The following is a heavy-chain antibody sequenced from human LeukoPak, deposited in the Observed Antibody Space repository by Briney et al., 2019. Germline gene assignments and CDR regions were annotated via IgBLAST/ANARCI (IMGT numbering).Heavy chain of an antibody. Sequence: QPGGSLRLSCAASGFTFSTYDMSWVRQAPGKGLEWVACIGGSGGAIYYRDSVKGRFTISRDNSKSTLYLQMNSLRADDTAVYYCAKDQPSVTLWFGEFPFDYWGQGTQVTVSS. D-gene: IGHD3-10*01. J-gene: IGHJ4*02. CDR2: IGGSGGAI. V-gene: IGHV3-23*01. CDR1: GFTFSTYD. CDR3: AKDQPSVTLWFGEFPFDY.